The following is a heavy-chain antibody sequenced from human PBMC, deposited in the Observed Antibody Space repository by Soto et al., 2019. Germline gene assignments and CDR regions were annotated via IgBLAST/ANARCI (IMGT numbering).Heavy chain of an antibody. D-gene: IGHD3-9*01. Sequence: GGSLRLSCAASGLTVSTNYMSWVRQAPGKGLEWVSIIYYGGTTYYTDSVKGRFTISRDDSKNTLYLQMHSLRAEDTAVYYCARDYDTSRGDWAYYGIDVWGQGTTVTVSS. CDR1: GLTVSTNY. J-gene: IGHJ6*02. CDR3: ARDYDTSRGDWAYYGIDV. CDR2: IYYGGTT. V-gene: IGHV3-66*01.